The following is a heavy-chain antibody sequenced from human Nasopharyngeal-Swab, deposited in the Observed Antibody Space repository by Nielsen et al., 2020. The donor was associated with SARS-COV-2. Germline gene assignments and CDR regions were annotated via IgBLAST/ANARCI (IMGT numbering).Heavy chain of an antibody. D-gene: IGHD3-10*01. CDR3: ARAGSGSYYYGMDV. Sequence: GESLKISCAASGFTFSSYCMSWVRQAPGKGLEGVANIKKDGSEKYYVDSVKGRFTISRDNAKNSLYLQMNSLRAEDTAVYYCARAGSGSYYYGMDVWGQGTTVTVSS. CDR1: GFTFSSYC. CDR2: IKKDGSEK. J-gene: IGHJ6*02. V-gene: IGHV3-7*03.